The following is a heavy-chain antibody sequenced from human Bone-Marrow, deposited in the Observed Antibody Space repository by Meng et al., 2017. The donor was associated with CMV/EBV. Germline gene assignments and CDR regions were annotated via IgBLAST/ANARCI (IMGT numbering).Heavy chain of an antibody. Sequence: SETLSLTCTVSGGSISSGDYYWNWIRQSPGKGLEWIGYISYSGSTYYNPSLKSRVTISVDTSKNQFSLKLSSVTAADTAVYYCARFGPYDFWSGYYSTWFYGMDVWGQGTTVTVSS. CDR2: ISYSGST. V-gene: IGHV4-31*03. J-gene: IGHJ6*02. D-gene: IGHD3-3*01. CDR3: ARFGPYDFWSGYYSTWFYGMDV. CDR1: GGSISSGDYY.